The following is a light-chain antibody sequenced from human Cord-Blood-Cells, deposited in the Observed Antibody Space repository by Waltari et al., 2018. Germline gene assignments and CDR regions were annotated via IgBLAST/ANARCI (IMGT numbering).Light chain of an antibody. J-gene: IGKJ4*01. Sequence: EIVLTQSPATLSLSPGERATLSCRASQSVSSYLAWYQQKPGQAPRLLIYDASNRATGIQARFSGSGAGTDFTLTSSSLGPEDFAVYYCQQRSNWPPVTFGGGTKVEIK. CDR1: QSVSSY. V-gene: IGKV3-11*01. CDR3: QQRSNWPPVT. CDR2: DAS.